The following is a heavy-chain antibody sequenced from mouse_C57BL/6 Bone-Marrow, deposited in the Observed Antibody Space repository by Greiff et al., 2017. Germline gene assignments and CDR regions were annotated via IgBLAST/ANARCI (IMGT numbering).Heavy chain of an antibody. D-gene: IGHD1-1*01. J-gene: IGHJ1*03. CDR1: GYTFTSYW. CDR3: AGTYYGSSVDV. Sequence: VKLQQPGAELVQPGASVKMSCKASGYTFTSYWITWVKQRPGQGLEWIGDIYPGSGSTYYNEKFKSKATLTVDTSSSTAYMQLSSLTSEDSAVYYWAGTYYGSSVDVWGTEATLTVSS. CDR2: IYPGSGST. V-gene: IGHV1-55*01.